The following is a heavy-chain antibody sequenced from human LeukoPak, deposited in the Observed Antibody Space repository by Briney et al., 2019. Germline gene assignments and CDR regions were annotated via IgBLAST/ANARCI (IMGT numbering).Heavy chain of an antibody. Sequence: GGPLRLSCAASGFIYSSYTMSWVRQAPGKGLEWVSTINGGDDTTWYSDSVKGRFTISRDKSKNTLYLQMNSLRVEDTAVYYCAKGGSGWNNDHWGQGTLVTLSS. J-gene: IGHJ4*02. CDR1: GFIYSSYT. D-gene: IGHD6-19*01. CDR2: INGGDDTT. V-gene: IGHV3-23*01. CDR3: AKGGSGWNNDH.